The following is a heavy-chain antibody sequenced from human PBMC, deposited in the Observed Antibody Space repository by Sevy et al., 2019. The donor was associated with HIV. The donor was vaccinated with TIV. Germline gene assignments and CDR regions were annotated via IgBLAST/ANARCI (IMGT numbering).Heavy chain of an antibody. CDR1: GFTFNTYD. V-gene: IGHV3-13*01. Sequence: AGSLRLSCVASGFTFNTYDMHWVRQITGKGLEWVSGIGTLADTYYPDSVKGRFIISRDNAKNSLYLQMNSLRAGDTAMYYCERACAAAGGKSGPIDAFDIWGQGTLVTVSS. D-gene: IGHD6-13*01. J-gene: IGHJ3*02. CDR2: IGTLADT. CDR3: ERACAAAGGKSGPIDAFDI.